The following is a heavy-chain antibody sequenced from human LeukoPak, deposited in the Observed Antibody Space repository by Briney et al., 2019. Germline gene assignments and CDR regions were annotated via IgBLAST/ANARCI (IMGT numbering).Heavy chain of an antibody. CDR2: IYYSGST. Sequence: SETLSLTCTVSGGSISSYYWSWIRQPPGKGLEWIGYIYYSGSTNYNPSLKSRVTISVDTSKNQFSLKLSSVTAAGTAVYYCARHSYGEYYHLDYRGQGTLVTVSS. D-gene: IGHD3-10*01. J-gene: IGHJ4*02. CDR1: GGSISSYY. V-gene: IGHV4-59*08. CDR3: ARHSYGEYYHLDY.